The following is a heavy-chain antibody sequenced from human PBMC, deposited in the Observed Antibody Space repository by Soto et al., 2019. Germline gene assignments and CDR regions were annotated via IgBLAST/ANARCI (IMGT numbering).Heavy chain of an antibody. Sequence: SETLSLTCTVSGGSISSGDYSWSWVRQSPGKGLEWIGHIYNSGITYYNPSLKSRVVISIDTSRNQFSLRLNSLTAADRAVYFCARGVTVFGLVSRFWFDPWGQETVLTVSS. J-gene: IGHJ5*02. CDR1: GGSISSGDYS. CDR2: IYNSGIT. D-gene: IGHD3-3*01. CDR3: ARGVTVFGLVSRFWFDP. V-gene: IGHV4-30-4*01.